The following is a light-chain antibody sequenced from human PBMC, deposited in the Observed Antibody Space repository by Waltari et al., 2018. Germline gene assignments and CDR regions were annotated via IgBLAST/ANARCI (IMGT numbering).Light chain of an antibody. J-gene: IGKJ2*03. CDR1: QSISSW. Sequence: DIQMTQSPSSLSVSVGDTVTITCRASQSISSWLDWYQQKPGKAPKLLIYKASSLQSGVPSRFSGSGSGTEFTLTISSLQPEDFATYYCLHYSSSPYSFGQGTKVEIK. V-gene: IGKV1-12*01. CDR3: LHYSSSPYS. CDR2: KAS.